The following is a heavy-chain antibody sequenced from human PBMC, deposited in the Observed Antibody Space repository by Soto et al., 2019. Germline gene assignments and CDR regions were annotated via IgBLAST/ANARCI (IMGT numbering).Heavy chain of an antibody. Sequence: CASVKVSCKASGYTFTSYYMHWVRQAPGQGLEWMGIINPSGGSTSYAQKFQGRVTMTRDTSTSTVYMELSSLRSEDTAVYYCARDPIAAAGDYDYYYYGMDFWGQGTSVTVSS. D-gene: IGHD6-13*01. CDR1: GYTFTSYY. J-gene: IGHJ6*02. V-gene: IGHV1-46*01. CDR3: ARDPIAAAGDYDYYYYGMDF. CDR2: INPSGGST.